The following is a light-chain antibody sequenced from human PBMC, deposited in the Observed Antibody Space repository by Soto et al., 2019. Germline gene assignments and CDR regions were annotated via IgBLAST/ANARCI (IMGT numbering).Light chain of an antibody. J-gene: IGKJ4*01. Sequence: EIVLTQSPGTLSLSSGERATLSCRSSQSVSSSYLAWYQHKPGQAPRLLIYDVSSRATGIPDRFSGSGSGTDFTLTISRLEPEDFAVYFCQQRSNWLTFGGGTKVEIK. CDR3: QQRSNWLT. CDR2: DVS. V-gene: IGKV3D-20*02. CDR1: QSVSSSY.